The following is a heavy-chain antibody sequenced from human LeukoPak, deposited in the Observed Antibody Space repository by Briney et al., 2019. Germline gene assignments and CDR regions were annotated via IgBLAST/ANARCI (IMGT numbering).Heavy chain of an antibody. CDR3: ARGFPGADCSSTSCYTTLDYYYYMDV. CDR2: IIPIFGTA. J-gene: IGHJ6*03. D-gene: IGHD2-2*02. Sequence: SVKVSCKASGYTFTGYYMHWVRQAPGQGLEWMGGIIPIFGTANYAQKFQGRVTITADESTSTAYMELSSLRSEDTAVYYCARGFPGADCSSTSCYTTLDYYYYMDVWGKGTTVTVSS. CDR1: GYTFTGYY. V-gene: IGHV1-69*13.